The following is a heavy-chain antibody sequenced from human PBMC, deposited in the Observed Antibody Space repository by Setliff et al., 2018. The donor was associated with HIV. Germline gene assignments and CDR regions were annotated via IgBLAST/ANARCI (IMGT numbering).Heavy chain of an antibody. CDR1: GGIFS. CDR3: ARALGISTDSNRFDS. CDR2: IIPNFGTA. J-gene: IGHJ4*02. V-gene: IGHV1-69*13. D-gene: IGHD3-22*01. Sequence: SVKVSCKASGGIFSINWVRQAPGQGLEWMGRIIPNFGTADYAQKFQGRVTITADESTTTVYMELSSLRSEDTAVYYCARALGISTDSNRFDSWGQGTLVTVSS.